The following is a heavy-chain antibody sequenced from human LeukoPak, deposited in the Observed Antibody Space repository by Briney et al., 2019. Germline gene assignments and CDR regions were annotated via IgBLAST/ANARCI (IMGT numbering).Heavy chain of an antibody. J-gene: IGHJ4*02. Sequence: GGSLRLSCAASGFTFSNYWMSWVRQAPGKGLEWVANIKQDGSEKYYVDSVKGRFTISRDNAKNSLYLQMNSLRAEDTAVYYCARGGGGGSGWYYFNSYFDYWGQGTLVTVSS. CDR1: GFTFSNYW. V-gene: IGHV3-7*01. CDR2: IKQDGSEK. D-gene: IGHD6-19*01. CDR3: ARGGGGGSGWYYFNSYFDY.